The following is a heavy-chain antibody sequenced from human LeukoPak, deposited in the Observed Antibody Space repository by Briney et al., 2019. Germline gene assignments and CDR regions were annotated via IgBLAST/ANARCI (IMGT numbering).Heavy chain of an antibody. CDR2: ISRSSSYA. Sequence: GGSLILSCAVSGFTFSDYYMSWIRQAPGKGLEWVSYISRSSSYANYADSVKGRFAISRDNAKNSMTLQMNSLRAEDTGVYYCARDFAGGYYRDAFDMWGQGTMVTVSS. D-gene: IGHD3-10*01. CDR3: ARDFAGGYYRDAFDM. V-gene: IGHV3-11*06. CDR1: GFTFSDYY. J-gene: IGHJ3*02.